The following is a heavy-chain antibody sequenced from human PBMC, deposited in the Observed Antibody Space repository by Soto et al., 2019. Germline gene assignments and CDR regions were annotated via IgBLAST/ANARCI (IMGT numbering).Heavy chain of an antibody. V-gene: IGHV3-23*01. D-gene: IGHD3-22*01. J-gene: IGHJ4*02. Sequence: EVKLLESGGGLVPPGASARLSCITSGFMFDNYAMSWVRQSPGRGLEWVAAISGSGHGTVYTQSMQGRFIISRDKSKKTLFLQMNNLRDEDTAVYYCAKGRYFDTSGGCANYWGLGTLVSVSA. CDR1: GFMFDNYA. CDR2: ISGSGHGT. CDR3: AKGRYFDTSGGCANY.